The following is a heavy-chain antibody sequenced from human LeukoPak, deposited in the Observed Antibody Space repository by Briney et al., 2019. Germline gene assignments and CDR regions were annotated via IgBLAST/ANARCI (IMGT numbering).Heavy chain of an antibody. CDR1: AISFSGSS. V-gene: IGHV3-73*01. D-gene: IGHD2-15*01. CDR3: TRWSDAFDI. Sequence: GGSLKLSCAASAISFSGSSMHWVRQASGKGLEWVGRIRSKTGSYATAYAASVSGRFTISRDDSKNTAYLQMNYLKSEDTAVLYFTRWSDAFDIWGLGTMVTVSS. J-gene: IGHJ3*02. CDR2: IRSKTGSYAT.